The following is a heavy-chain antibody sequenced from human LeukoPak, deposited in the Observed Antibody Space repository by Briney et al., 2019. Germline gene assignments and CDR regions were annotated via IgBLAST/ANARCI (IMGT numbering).Heavy chain of an antibody. CDR2: MNPNSGNT. J-gene: IGHJ4*02. CDR3: ASGYGGNPEGDY. D-gene: IGHD4-23*01. V-gene: IGHV1-8*03. Sequence: ASVNVSCKASGYTFTSYDINWVRQATGQGLEWMGWMNPNSGNTGYAQKFQGRVTITRNNSISTAYMELSSLRSEDTAVYYCASGYGGNPEGDYWGQGTLVTVSS. CDR1: GYTFTSYD.